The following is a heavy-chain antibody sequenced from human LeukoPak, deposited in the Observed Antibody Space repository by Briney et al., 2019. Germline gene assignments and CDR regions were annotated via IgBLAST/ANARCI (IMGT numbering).Heavy chain of an antibody. J-gene: IGHJ3*02. CDR2: INPNSGGT. V-gene: IGHV1-2*02. CDR3: ARDPPIGGADVFDI. Sequence: ASVKVSCKASGYTFTSYNMHWVRQAPGQGLEWMGWINPNSGGTNYAQKFQGRVTMTRDTSISTAYMELSRLTSDDTAVYYCARDPPIGGADVFDIWGQGTMVTVSS. D-gene: IGHD3-10*01. CDR1: GYTFTSYN.